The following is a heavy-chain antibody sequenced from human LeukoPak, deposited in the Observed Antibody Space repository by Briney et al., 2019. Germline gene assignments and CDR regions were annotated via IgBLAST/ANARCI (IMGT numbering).Heavy chain of an antibody. J-gene: IGHJ4*02. V-gene: IGHV4-61*01. Sequence: SEPLSLTCTVSGGSVSSGSYYWRWIRQPPGRGLEWIVYIYYSGSTNYNPSLKSRVTISVETSKNQFSLKLSSVTAADTAVYYCARASRYCSSTSCHTFDYWGQGTLVTVSS. CDR2: IYYSGST. CDR3: ARASRYCSSTSCHTFDY. CDR1: GGSVSSGSYY. D-gene: IGHD2-2*02.